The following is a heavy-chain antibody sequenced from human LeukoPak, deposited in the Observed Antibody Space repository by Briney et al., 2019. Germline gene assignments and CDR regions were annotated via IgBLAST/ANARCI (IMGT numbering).Heavy chain of an antibody. Sequence: PGGSLRLSCAASGFTVSSNYMSWVRQAPGKGLEWVSAISGSGGSTYYADSVKGRFTISRDNSKNTLYLQMNSLRAEDTAVYYCAKGIAPLGYYYYGMDVWGQGTTATVSS. J-gene: IGHJ6*02. CDR3: AKGIAPLGYYYYGMDV. CDR2: ISGSGGST. CDR1: GFTVSSNY. V-gene: IGHV3-23*01.